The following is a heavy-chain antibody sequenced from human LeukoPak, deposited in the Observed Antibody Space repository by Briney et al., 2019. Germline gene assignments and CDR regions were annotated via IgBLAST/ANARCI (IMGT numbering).Heavy chain of an antibody. CDR3: ARGSLSGDYGDY. CDR2: ITPIFGTA. CDR1: GGTFSSYA. Sequence: ASVKVSCKASGGTFSSYAISWVRQAPGQGLEWMGGITPIFGTANYAQKFQGRVTITADESASTAYMELSSLRSEDTAVYYCARGSLSGDYGDYWGQGTLVTVSS. V-gene: IGHV1-69*01. J-gene: IGHJ4*02. D-gene: IGHD4-17*01.